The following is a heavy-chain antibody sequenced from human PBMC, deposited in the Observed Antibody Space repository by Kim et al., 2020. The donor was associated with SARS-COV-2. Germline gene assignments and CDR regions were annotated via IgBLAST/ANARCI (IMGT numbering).Heavy chain of an antibody. V-gene: IGHV3-23*01. J-gene: IGHJ6*02. CDR1: TFDFGSNA. CDR2: LTGSGVIT. CDR3: AKVLQGYGMDV. Sequence: CAAPTFDFGSNALCGDRQAPGRGLEWVSGLTGSGVITYCADSVKGRFTISRDNSKTTLYLQMNSLRADDTAIYYCAKVLQGYGMDVWGQGTKVTV.